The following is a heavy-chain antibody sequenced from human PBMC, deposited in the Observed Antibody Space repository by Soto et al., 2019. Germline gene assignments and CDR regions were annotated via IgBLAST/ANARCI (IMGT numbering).Heavy chain of an antibody. V-gene: IGHV3-7*01. J-gene: IGHJ4*02. CDR3: ARGLGRDY. D-gene: IGHD7-27*01. CDR1: GFTFSTYW. Sequence: EVQLVESGGGLVQPGGSLRLSCAASGFTFSTYWMSWVRQAPGKGLEWVANINQDGSEKYYVDSVKGRFTLSRDNASNSLQLHMDSLRVEDTAVYYCARGLGRDYWGQGTRVT. CDR2: INQDGSEK.